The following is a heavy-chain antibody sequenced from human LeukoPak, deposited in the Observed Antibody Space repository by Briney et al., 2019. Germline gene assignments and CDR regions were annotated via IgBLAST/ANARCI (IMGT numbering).Heavy chain of an antibody. CDR2: INHSGST. V-gene: IGHV4-34*01. CDR1: GGSFSGYY. Sequence: SETLSLTCAVYGGSFSGYYWSWIRQPPGKGLEWIGEINHSGSTNYNPSLKSRVTISVDTPKNQFSLKLSSVTAADTAVYYCAREILTDNYFDYWGQGTLVTVSS. CDR3: AREILTDNYFDY. J-gene: IGHJ4*02. D-gene: IGHD3-9*01.